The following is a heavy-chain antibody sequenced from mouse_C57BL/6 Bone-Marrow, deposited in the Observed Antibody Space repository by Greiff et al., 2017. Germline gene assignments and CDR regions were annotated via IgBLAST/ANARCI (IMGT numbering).Heavy chain of an antibody. D-gene: IGHD1-1*01. J-gene: IGHJ1*03. V-gene: IGHV1-55*01. CDR1: GYTFTSYW. CDR3: ARDYGSTDWYFDV. Sequence: QVQLQQPGAELVKPGASVKMSCKASGYTFTSYWITWVKQRPGQGLEWIGDIYPGSGSTNYNEKFKSKATLTVDTSSSTAYIQLSSLTSEDSAVYYCARDYGSTDWYFDVWGTGTTVTVSS. CDR2: IYPGSGST.